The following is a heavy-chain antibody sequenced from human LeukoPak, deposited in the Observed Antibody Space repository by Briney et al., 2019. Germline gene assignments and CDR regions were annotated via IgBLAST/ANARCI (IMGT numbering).Heavy chain of an antibody. D-gene: IGHD5-18*01. CDR2: INPNTGGT. V-gene: IGHV1-2*06. CDR3: ARDHLRGESTGGYHFDY. Sequence: VASVKVSCKASGYTFTGYYLHWVRQAPGQGLEWMGRINPNTGGTNYAQKFRGRVTMTRDTSISTAYMELSRLRSDDTAVYYCARDHLRGESTGGYHFDYWGQGALVTVSS. CDR1: GYTFTGYY. J-gene: IGHJ4*02.